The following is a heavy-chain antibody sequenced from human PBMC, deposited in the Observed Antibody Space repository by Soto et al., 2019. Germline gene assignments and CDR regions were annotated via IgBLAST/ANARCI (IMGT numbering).Heavy chain of an antibody. CDR2: ISNTGST. CDR1: GDSVSSGIYY. V-gene: IGHV4-61*01. Sequence: QVQLQESGPGLVKPSETLSLSCTVSGDSVSSGIYYWTWIRQPPGKGLEWIGYISNTGSTIYSPSLXXRXTXXRDMSRNQFSLRLSSVTAADTAVYYCARATNTLLSWGQGILVTVSS. CDR3: ARATNTLLS. D-gene: IGHD2-15*01. J-gene: IGHJ5*02.